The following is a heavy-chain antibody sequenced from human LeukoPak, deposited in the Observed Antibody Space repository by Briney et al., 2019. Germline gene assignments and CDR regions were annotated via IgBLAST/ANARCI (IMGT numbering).Heavy chain of an antibody. D-gene: IGHD6-13*01. CDR1: GYTLTELS. J-gene: IGHJ4*02. CDR2: FDPEDGET. Sequence: ASVKVSCKVSGYTLTELSMHWVRQAPGKGLEWMGGFDPEDGETIYAQKFQGRVTMIEDTSTDTAYMELSSLRSEDTAVYYCATARSSWYLAYFDYWGQGTLVTVSS. V-gene: IGHV1-24*01. CDR3: ATARSSWYLAYFDY.